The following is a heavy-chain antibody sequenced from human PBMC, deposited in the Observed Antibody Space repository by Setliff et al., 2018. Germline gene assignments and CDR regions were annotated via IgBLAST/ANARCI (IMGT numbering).Heavy chain of an antibody. V-gene: IGHV4-61*09. Sequence: PSETLSLTCTVSGGSISSGSYYWTWIRQPAGKGLEWIGHFHTGGSTNYNRSLRSRVSISVDTSKNQLSLKLSSVTAADTATYYCARAGPTVTFFRVLVISWWDPWGQGSLVTVSS. D-gene: IGHD3-3*01. J-gene: IGHJ5*02. CDR1: GGSISSGSYY. CDR2: FHTGGST. CDR3: ARAGPTVTFFRVLVISWWDP.